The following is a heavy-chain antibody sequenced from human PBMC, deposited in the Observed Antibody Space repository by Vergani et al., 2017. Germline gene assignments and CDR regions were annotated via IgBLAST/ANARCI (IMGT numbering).Heavy chain of an antibody. V-gene: IGHV3-21*01. CDR2: ISSSSSYI. CDR1: GFTFSSYS. J-gene: IGHJ4*02. CDR3: ARDHPQPYYFDY. Sequence: EVQLVESGGGLVKPGGSLRLSCAASGFTFSSYSMNWVRQAPGKGLEWVSSISSSSSYIYYAVSVKGRFTISRDNAKNSLYLQMNSLRAEDTAVYYCARDHPQPYYFDYWGQGTLVTVSS. D-gene: IGHD1-14*01.